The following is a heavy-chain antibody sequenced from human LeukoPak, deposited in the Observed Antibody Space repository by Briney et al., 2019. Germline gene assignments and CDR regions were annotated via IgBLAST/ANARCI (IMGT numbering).Heavy chain of an antibody. CDR3: ARCSGSYHSFDY. CDR2: IKQDGSEK. J-gene: IGHJ4*02. Sequence: GGSLRLSCAASGFTFSNYTMNWVRQAPGRGLEWVASIKQDGSEKYYVDSVRGRFTISRDNAKNSLYLQMNSLRTEDTAVYYCARCSGSYHSFDYWGQGTLVTVSS. D-gene: IGHD1-26*01. V-gene: IGHV3-7*05. CDR1: GFTFSNYT.